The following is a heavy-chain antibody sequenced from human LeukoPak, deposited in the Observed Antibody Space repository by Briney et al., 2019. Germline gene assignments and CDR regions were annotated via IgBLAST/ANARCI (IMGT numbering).Heavy chain of an antibody. CDR1: GYTFTSYD. Sequence: ASVKVSCKASGYTFTSYDINWVRQATGQGLEWMGWMNPNSGNTGYAQKFQGRVTMTRDTSTSTVYMELSSLRSEDTAVYYCARVNYDFCFDYWGQGTLVTVSS. CDR3: ARVNYDFCFDY. V-gene: IGHV1-8*01. J-gene: IGHJ4*02. CDR2: MNPNSGNT. D-gene: IGHD3-3*01.